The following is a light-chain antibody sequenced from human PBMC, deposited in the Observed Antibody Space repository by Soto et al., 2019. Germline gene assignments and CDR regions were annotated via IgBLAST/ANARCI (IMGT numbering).Light chain of an antibody. CDR1: SSDVGGYNY. Sequence: QSALTQPASVXXSXXXXXXXSCTGTSSDVGGYNYVSWYQQHPGKAPKLMIYEVSNRPSGVSNRFSGSKSGNTASLTISGLQAEDEADYYCSSYTSNSTPYVFGTGTKLTVL. CDR2: EVS. V-gene: IGLV2-14*01. CDR3: SSYTSNSTPYV. J-gene: IGLJ1*01.